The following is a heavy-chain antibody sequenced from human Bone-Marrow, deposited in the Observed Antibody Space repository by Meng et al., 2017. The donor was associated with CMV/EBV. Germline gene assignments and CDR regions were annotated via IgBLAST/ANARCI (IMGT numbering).Heavy chain of an antibody. CDR3: ARALIRGVRIDY. Sequence: ASVKVSCKASGGTFSSYAISWVRQAPGQGLEWMGWINPNSGGTNYAQKFQGRVTMTRDTSVSTAYMELSRLRSDDTAVYYCARALIRGVRIDYWGQGTLVTVSS. J-gene: IGHJ4*02. CDR1: GGTFSSYA. D-gene: IGHD3-10*01. CDR2: INPNSGGT. V-gene: IGHV1-2*02.